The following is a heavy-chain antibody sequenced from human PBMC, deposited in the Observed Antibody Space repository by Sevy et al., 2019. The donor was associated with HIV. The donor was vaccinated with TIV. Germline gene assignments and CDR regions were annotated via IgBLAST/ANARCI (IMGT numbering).Heavy chain of an antibody. J-gene: IGHJ5*02. CDR1: GFTFSSYA. V-gene: IGHV3-23*01. CDR3: AKGDLIQLWFST. CDR2: ISGSGGST. Sequence: GGSLRLSCADSGFTFSSYAMSWVRQAPGKGLEWVSAISGSGGSTYYADSVKGRFTISRDNSKNTLYLQMNSLRAEDTAVYYCAKGDLIQLWFSTWGQGTLVTVSS. D-gene: IGHD5-18*01.